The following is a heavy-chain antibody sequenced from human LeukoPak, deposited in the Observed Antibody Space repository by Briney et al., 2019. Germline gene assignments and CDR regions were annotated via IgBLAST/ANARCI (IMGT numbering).Heavy chain of an antibody. J-gene: IGHJ4*02. CDR2: ISYDGSGK. Sequence: GGSLRLSCAASEFAFSRNNMHWVRQAPGKGLEWVSFISYDGSGKNYAESVKGRSTISRDNSKNTLFLQMNSLGAGDTALYYCAKDQGGGHCSFDYWGQGTLVTVSS. V-gene: IGHV3-30*02. CDR1: EFAFSRNN. D-gene: IGHD2-21*02. CDR3: AKDQGGGHCSFDY.